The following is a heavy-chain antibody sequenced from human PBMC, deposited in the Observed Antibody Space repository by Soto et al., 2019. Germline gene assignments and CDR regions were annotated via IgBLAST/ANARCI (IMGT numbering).Heavy chain of an antibody. CDR2: IIPIFGTA. J-gene: IGHJ6*02. V-gene: IGHV1-69*13. Sequence: SVKVSCKASGGTFSSYAISWVRQAPGQGLEWMGGIIPIFGTANYAQKFQGRVMITADESTSTAYMELSSLRSEDTAVYYCARKYSLNYGMDVWGQGTTVTVSS. CDR3: ARKYSLNYGMDV. D-gene: IGHD5-18*01. CDR1: GGTFSSYA.